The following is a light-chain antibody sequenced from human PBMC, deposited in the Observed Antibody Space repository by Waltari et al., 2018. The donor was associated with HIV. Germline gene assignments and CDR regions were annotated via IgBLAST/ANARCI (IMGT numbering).Light chain of an antibody. CDR2: DVS. V-gene: IGLV2-11*01. CDR1: SSDVGGYNY. Sequence: QSALTQPRSVSGSPGQSVTIPCTGTSSDVGGYNYVSWYQQHPGKAPKLMIYDVSKRPSGFPDRFSGSKSGNTASLTISGLQAEDEADYYCCSYAGSYTFYVFGTGTKVTVL. CDR3: CSYAGSYTFYV. J-gene: IGLJ1*01.